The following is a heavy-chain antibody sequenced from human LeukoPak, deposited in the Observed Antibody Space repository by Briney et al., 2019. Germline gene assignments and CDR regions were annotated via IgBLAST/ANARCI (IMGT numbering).Heavy chain of an antibody. V-gene: IGHV1-18*04. CDR2: ISAYNGNT. CDR1: GYTFTSYA. D-gene: IGHD2-15*01. J-gene: IGHJ5*02. Sequence: GASVKVSCKASGYTFTSYAISWVRQAPGQGLEWMGWISAYNGNTSYAQKLQARVTMTRDTSTTTAYMELRSLRFDGTAVYYCVRGRDCSGSDCYSPAVGWFAPWGQGTLVTVSS. CDR3: VRGRDCSGSDCYSPAVGWFAP.